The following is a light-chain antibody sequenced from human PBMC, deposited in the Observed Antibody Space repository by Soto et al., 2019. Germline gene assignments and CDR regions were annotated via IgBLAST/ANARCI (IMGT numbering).Light chain of an antibody. Sequence: QSVLTQPPSASGTPGQRVTISCSGSSSNIGSNYVYWYQQLPGTAPKLLIYRNNQRPSGVPDRFSGSKSGTSASLAITGLQAEDEADYYCQSYDSSLSGYVFGTGTKVTV. J-gene: IGLJ1*01. CDR3: QSYDSSLSGYV. V-gene: IGLV1-47*01. CDR2: RNN. CDR1: SSNIGSNY.